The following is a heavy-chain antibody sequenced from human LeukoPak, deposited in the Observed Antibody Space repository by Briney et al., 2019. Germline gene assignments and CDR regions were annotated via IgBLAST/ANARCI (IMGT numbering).Heavy chain of an antibody. Sequence: SETLSLTCAVYGGSFSDYYWSWIRQPPGKGLEWIGEINHSGGTNYYPSLKSRVTISLDTSKNQFSLKLRSVTAADTAVYYCARKAPGTLDLWGRGTLATVSS. CDR2: INHSGGT. CDR1: GGSFSDYY. CDR3: ARKAPGTLDL. J-gene: IGHJ2*01. V-gene: IGHV4-34*01.